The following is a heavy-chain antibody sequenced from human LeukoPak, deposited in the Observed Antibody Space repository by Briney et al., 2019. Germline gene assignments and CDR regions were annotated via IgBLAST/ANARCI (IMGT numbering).Heavy chain of an antibody. J-gene: IGHJ4*02. CDR1: GFTFSGYA. Sequence: GGSLRLSCAASGFTFSGYAMTWVRQAPGKGLEWVSAISGSGGSTYYADSVKGRFTISRDNSKNTLYLQMNSLRAEDTAVYYCAKSASGSERYFDYWGKGTLVTVSS. D-gene: IGHD3-10*01. CDR3: AKSASGSERYFDY. V-gene: IGHV3-23*01. CDR2: ISGSGGST.